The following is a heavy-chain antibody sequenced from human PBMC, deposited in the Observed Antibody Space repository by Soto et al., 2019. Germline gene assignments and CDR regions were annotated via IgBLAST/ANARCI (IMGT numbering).Heavy chain of an antibody. CDR3: ARDRFTYVVFGIASY. CDR2: ISSSSSYI. CDR1: GFTFSSYS. Sequence: EVQLVESGGGLVKPGGSLRLSCAASGFTFSSYSMNWVRQAPGKGLEWVSSISSSSSYIYYADSVKGRFTISRDNAKNTLYLQMNSLRAEDTAVYYCARDRFTYVVFGIASYWGQGTLVTVSS. J-gene: IGHJ4*02. D-gene: IGHD2-8*02. V-gene: IGHV3-21*01.